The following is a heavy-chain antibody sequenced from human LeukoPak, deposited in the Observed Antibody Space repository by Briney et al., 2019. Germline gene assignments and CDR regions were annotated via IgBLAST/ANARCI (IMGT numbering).Heavy chain of an antibody. Sequence: ASVKVSCKASGYTFTGYYMHWVRQAPGQGLEWMGWINPNSGGTNYAQKFQGRVTMTRDTSISTAHMELSRLRSDDTAVYYCAREGLRVGAASKGDFDYWGQGTLVTVSS. CDR3: AREGLRVGAASKGDFDY. J-gene: IGHJ4*02. CDR2: INPNSGGT. D-gene: IGHD1-26*01. V-gene: IGHV1-2*02. CDR1: GYTFTGYY.